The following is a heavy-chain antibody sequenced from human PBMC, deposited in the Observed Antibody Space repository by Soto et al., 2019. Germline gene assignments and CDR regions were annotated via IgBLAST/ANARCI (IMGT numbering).Heavy chain of an antibody. D-gene: IGHD6-13*01. V-gene: IGHV5-51*01. CDR3: ARRKLDPHFDY. CDR1: GYTFTSYW. CDR2: IYPGDSDT. Sequence: GASVKVSCKASGYTFTSYWMGWVRQMPGKGLEWMGIIYPGDSDTRYSPSFQGQVTISADKSISTAYLQWSSLKASDTAMYYCARRKLDPHFDYWGQGTLVTVSS. J-gene: IGHJ4*02.